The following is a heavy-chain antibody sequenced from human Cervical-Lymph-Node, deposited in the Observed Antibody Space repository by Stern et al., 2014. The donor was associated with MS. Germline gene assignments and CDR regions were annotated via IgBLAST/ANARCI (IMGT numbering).Heavy chain of an antibody. J-gene: IGHJ5*02. D-gene: IGHD3-10*01. Sequence: QVQLQESGPGLVKPSQTLSLTCTVSGGSISSGDYYWSWIRQPPGKGLEWLGYIYYSGSTYYNPSLKSRVTISVDTSKNQFSLKLSSVTAADTAVYYCARSYYYGSGSYNWFDPWGQGTLVTVSS. CDR2: IYYSGST. CDR1: GGSISSGDYY. CDR3: ARSYYYGSGSYNWFDP. V-gene: IGHV4-30-4*01.